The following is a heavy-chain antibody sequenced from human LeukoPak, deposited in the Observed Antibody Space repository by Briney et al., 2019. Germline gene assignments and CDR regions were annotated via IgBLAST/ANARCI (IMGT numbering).Heavy chain of an antibody. CDR1: GFTFSSYA. J-gene: IGHJ4*02. V-gene: IGHV3-23*01. CDR3: AKETSSSSDY. D-gene: IGHD6-6*01. Sequence: PGGSLRLSCAASGFTFSSYAMNWVRQAPGKGLEWVSGISSSGGSTYYADSVKGRFTISRDNSENTLYLQMNSLRAEDTAVYYCAKETSSSSDYWGQGTLVTVSS. CDR2: ISSSGGST.